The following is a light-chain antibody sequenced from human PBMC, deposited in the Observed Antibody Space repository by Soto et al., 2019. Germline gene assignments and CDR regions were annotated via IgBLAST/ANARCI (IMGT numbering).Light chain of an antibody. CDR1: QSVTSSY. V-gene: IGKV3-20*01. CDR2: GAS. J-gene: IGKJ4*01. CDR3: QQYGSSPLT. Sequence: ESVLTQSPGTLSLSPGERATLSCRASQSVTSSYLAWYQQKPGQAPRLLIYGASSRATAIPDRVSGSGSGTDFTLTISRLEPDDFAVYYCQQYGSSPLTFGGGTKVEFK.